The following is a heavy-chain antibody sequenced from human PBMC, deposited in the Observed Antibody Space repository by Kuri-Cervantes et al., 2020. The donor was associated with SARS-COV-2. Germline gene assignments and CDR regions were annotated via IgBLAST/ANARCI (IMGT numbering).Heavy chain of an antibody. CDR1: GYTFTGYY. Sequence: ASVKVSCKASGYTFTGYYMHWVRQAPGQGLEWMGWINPNTGGTNYAQKFQGRVTMTRDTSIRTAYMELSRLRSEDTAIYYCYCAPKEGFDSWGQGTLVTVSS. D-gene: IGHD2-21*01. CDR2: INPNTGGT. V-gene: IGHV1-2*02. CDR3: YCAPKEGFDS. J-gene: IGHJ4*02.